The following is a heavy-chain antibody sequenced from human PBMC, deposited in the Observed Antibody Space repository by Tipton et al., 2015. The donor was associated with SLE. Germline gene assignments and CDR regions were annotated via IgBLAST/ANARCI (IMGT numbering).Heavy chain of an antibody. Sequence: TLSLTCAVYGGSFSGYHWRWIRQPPGQGLGWIGEINHSGSTDSNPSLKSRVTISSDSSRNQFSLKLNPVTAADTAVYYCARRRRGHYGRTEYYYKLDYWGQGTLVTVSS. CDR3: ARRRRGHYGRTEYYYKLDY. CDR2: INHSGST. J-gene: IGHJ4*02. CDR1: GGSFSGYH. V-gene: IGHV4-34*01. D-gene: IGHD3-22*01.